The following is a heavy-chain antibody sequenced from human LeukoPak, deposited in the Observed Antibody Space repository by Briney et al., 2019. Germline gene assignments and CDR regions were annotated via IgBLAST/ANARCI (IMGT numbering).Heavy chain of an antibody. D-gene: IGHD3-10*01. Sequence: GGSLRLSCAASGFTFSSYWMHWVRQGPGKGLVWVSRIKSDGSSTSYADSVKGRFTISRDNAKNTLYLQMNSLRDEDTAVYYCAKDILKNYGSGTPSFDIWGQGTMVTVSS. CDR1: GFTFSSYW. V-gene: IGHV3-74*01. CDR2: IKSDGSST. CDR3: AKDILKNYGSGTPSFDI. J-gene: IGHJ3*02.